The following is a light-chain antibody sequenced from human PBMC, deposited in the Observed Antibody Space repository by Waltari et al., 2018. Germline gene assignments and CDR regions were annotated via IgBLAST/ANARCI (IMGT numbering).Light chain of an antibody. CDR1: SSNIGFNT. CDR3: AAWDDSLNGWV. Sequence: QSVLTQPPSASGTPGQRVPISCSGSSSNIGFNTVSWYHQVPGTAPKLLIDTDNQRPSGVPDRFSGSKSGSSASLAISGLQSEDEAEYYCAAWDDSLNGWVFGGGTKVTVV. CDR2: TDN. J-gene: IGLJ3*02. V-gene: IGLV1-44*01.